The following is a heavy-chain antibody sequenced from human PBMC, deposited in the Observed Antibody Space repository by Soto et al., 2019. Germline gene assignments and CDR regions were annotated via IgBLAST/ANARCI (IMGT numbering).Heavy chain of an antibody. D-gene: IGHD6-13*01. J-gene: IGHJ6*02. CDR3: ARALVGIAAAEGMDV. Sequence: QTLSLTFAVSGDSVSSNRAAWNWIRQSPSRGLEWLGRTYYRSKWYNDYAVSVKSRITINPDTSKNQFSLQLNSVTPEDTDVYYCARALVGIAAAEGMDVWGQGTTVTVSS. V-gene: IGHV6-1*01. CDR1: GDSVSSNRAA. CDR2: TYYRSKWYN.